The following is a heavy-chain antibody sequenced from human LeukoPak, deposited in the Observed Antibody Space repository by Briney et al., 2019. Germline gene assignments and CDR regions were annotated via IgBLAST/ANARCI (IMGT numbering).Heavy chain of an antibody. Sequence: ASVKVSCKASGYTFTSYGISWVRQAPGQGLEWMGWISAYNGNTNYAQKLQGRVTMTTDTSTSTAYMELRSLRSDDTAVYYCARRGYDFWSGYYKDYWGQGTLVTVSS. V-gene: IGHV1-18*01. CDR2: ISAYNGNT. D-gene: IGHD3-3*01. J-gene: IGHJ4*02. CDR3: ARRGYDFWSGYYKDY. CDR1: GYTFTSYG.